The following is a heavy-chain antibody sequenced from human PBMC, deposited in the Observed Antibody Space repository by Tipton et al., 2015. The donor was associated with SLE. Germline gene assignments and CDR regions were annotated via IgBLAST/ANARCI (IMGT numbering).Heavy chain of an antibody. CDR2: IYTSGST. D-gene: IGHD3-16*01. CDR1: GGSISSYY. J-gene: IGHJ4*02. Sequence: LRLSCTVSGGSISSYYWSWIRQPAGKGLEWIGRIYTSGSTNYNPSLKSRVTMSVDTFKNQFSLKLSSVTAADTAVYYCARQGGLGANYWGQGTLVTVSS. V-gene: IGHV4-4*07. CDR3: ARQGGLGANY.